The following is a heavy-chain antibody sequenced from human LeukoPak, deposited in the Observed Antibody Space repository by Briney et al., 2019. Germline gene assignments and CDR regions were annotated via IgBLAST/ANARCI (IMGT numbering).Heavy chain of an antibody. CDR3: ATSEYYYDSSGYYGYGDY. D-gene: IGHD3-22*01. J-gene: IGHJ4*02. CDR1: GYTFSSYA. CDR2: IIPIFGTA. Sequence: ASVKVSCKASGYTFSSYAIHWVRQAPGQGLEWMGGIIPIFGTANYAQKFQGRVTITADKSTSTAYMELSSLRSEDTAVYYCATSEYYYDSSGYYGYGDYWGQGTLVTVSS. V-gene: IGHV1-69*06.